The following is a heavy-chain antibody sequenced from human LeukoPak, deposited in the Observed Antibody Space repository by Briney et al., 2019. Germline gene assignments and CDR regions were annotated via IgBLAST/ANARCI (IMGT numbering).Heavy chain of an antibody. Sequence: GASVKVSCKASGYTLTSYGISWVRQAPGQGLEWMGGIIPIFGTANYAQKFQGRVTITADESTSTAYMELSSLRSEDTAVYYCARDAGARLTGTPIWGQGTLVTVSS. D-gene: IGHD1-20*01. CDR3: ARDAGARLTGTPI. J-gene: IGHJ4*02. CDR2: IIPIFGTA. V-gene: IGHV1-69*13. CDR1: GYTLTSYG.